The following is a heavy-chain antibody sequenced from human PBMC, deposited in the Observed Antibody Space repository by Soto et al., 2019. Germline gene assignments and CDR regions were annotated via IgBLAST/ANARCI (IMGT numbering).Heavy chain of an antibody. V-gene: IGHV1-69*14. J-gene: IGHJ2*01. Sequence: QVQLVQSGAEVKKPGSSVKVSCKASGGTFSSYAISWVRQAPGQGLEWMGGIIPIFGTANYAQKFQGRVTIXEDRSXXTACMEMGSLRSEDTAVYYCAGDNRAAGGDWYFDLWGRGTLVTVSS. CDR1: GGTFSSYA. CDR2: IIPIFGTA. CDR3: AGDNRAAGGDWYFDL. D-gene: IGHD6-13*01.